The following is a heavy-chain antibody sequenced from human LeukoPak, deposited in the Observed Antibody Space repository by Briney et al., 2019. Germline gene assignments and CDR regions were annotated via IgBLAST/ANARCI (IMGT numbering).Heavy chain of an antibody. Sequence: GGSLRLSCAASGFTFSHYGLHWVRQAPGKGLEWVAVMWYDGINKYYTDSVKGRFTISRDNSKNTLYLQMNSLRAEDTAVYYCARDRIGHWNFELNDYYYYGMDVWGQGTTVTVSS. J-gene: IGHJ6*02. CDR2: MWYDGINK. CDR1: GFTFSHYG. CDR3: ARDRIGHWNFELNDYYYYGMDV. V-gene: IGHV3-33*01. D-gene: IGHD1-7*01.